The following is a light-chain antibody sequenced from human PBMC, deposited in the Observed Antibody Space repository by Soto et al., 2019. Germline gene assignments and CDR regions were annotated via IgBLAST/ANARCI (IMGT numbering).Light chain of an antibody. Sequence: QSVLTQPPSVSAAPGQKVTISCSGSSSNIGNDYVSWYQQLPGTVPKLLIYDNNKRPSGIPDRFSGSKSGTSATLGITGLQTEDEADYYCSSYTTSAPYVFGSGTKLTVL. CDR1: SSNIGNDY. CDR3: SSYTTSAPYV. CDR2: DNN. V-gene: IGLV1-51*01. J-gene: IGLJ1*01.